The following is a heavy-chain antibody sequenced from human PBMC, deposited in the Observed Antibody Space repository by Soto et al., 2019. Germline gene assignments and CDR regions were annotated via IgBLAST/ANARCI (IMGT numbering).Heavy chain of an antibody. CDR2: IDRSDSYT. CDR1: GYSFTSYW. J-gene: IGHJ4*02. V-gene: IGHV5-10-1*01. CDR3: ARRPAAGGENDLTFAY. D-gene: IGHD6-13*01. Sequence: EVQLVQSGAEVKKPGGSLRISCKGSGYSFTSYWISWVRQMPGKGLEWMGRIDRSDSYTNYSPSYQALVTISADKSITTAYLQWSSLKASDTAMYYCARRPAAGGENDLTFAYWGQGTLVTVSS.